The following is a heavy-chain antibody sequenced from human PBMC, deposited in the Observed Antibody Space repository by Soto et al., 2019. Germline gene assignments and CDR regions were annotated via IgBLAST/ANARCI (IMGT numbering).Heavy chain of an antibody. D-gene: IGHD4-17*01. CDR1: GYIFTSHS. J-gene: IGHJ6*02. Sequence: ASVKVSCKPSGYIFTSHSIHWVRQAPGQGLEWLGIINPSGGSTTYAQKFRGRVIMTRDTSTSTVYMELSSLRSEDTAVYYCARDLRGDGDAYFYYGMDVWGQGTTVTVSS. CDR2: INPSGGST. V-gene: IGHV1-46*01. CDR3: ARDLRGDGDAYFYYGMDV.